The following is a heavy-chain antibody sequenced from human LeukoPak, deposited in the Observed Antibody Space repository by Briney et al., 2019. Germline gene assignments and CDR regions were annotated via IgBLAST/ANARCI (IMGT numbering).Heavy chain of an antibody. CDR3: ARHDGPLLSAFDI. CDR2: IYYSGST. V-gene: IGHV4-39*01. Sequence: SETLSLTCTVSGGSISSSSYYWGWIRQPPGKGLEWIGSIYYSGSTYYNPSLKSRVTISVDTSKNQFPLKLSSVTAADTAVYYCARHDGPLLSAFDIWGQGTMVTVSS. D-gene: IGHD5-24*01. J-gene: IGHJ3*02. CDR1: GGSISSSSYY.